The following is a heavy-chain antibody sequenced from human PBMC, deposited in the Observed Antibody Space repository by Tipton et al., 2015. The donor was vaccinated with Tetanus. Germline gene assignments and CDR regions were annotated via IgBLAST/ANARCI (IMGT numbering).Heavy chain of an antibody. Sequence: SLRLSCAGSGFTFSSYWMSWVRQAPGKGLEWVANIKQDGREKYYLDSVKGRLTISRDNAKKSLYLDMNSLRVEDTAVYYCTRDAPRAVAPKEYYYGKDVWGQGTTVIVSS. CDR3: TRDAPRAVAPKEYYYGKDV. CDR1: GFTFSSYW. CDR2: IKQDGREK. D-gene: IGHD6-6*01. J-gene: IGHJ6*02. V-gene: IGHV3-7*03.